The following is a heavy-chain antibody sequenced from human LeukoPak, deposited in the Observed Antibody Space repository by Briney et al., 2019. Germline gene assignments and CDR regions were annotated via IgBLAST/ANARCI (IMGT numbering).Heavy chain of an antibody. CDR1: GDSISDYY. D-gene: IGHD5-18*01. CDR2: IYYTGST. CDR3: ARDRGYRYGYSFDM. J-gene: IGHJ3*02. Sequence: SETLSLTCTVSGDSISDYYWSWLRQPPGKGLEWLGYIYYTGSTNYNPSLKSRVTISVDTSKIHFSLKLNSVTAADTAVYYCARDRGYRYGYSFDMWGQGTMVTVSS. V-gene: IGHV4-59*01.